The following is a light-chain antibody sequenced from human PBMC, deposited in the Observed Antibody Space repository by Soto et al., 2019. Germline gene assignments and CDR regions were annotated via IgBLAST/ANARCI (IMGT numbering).Light chain of an antibody. CDR1: QSVSSN. V-gene: IGKV3-15*01. CDR3: QQYHNWPPLT. Sequence: EIVMTQSPATLSVSPGERATLSCRASQSVSSNLAWYQQEPGQAPRLLIYGASTRATGIPARFSGSGSGTEFTLTISSLQSEDFAVYYCQQYHNWPPLTFGGGTQVEI. J-gene: IGKJ4*01. CDR2: GAS.